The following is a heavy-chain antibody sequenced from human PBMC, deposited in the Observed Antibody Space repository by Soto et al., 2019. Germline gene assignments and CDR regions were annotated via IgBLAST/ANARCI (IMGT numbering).Heavy chain of an antibody. CDR3: ARGLAVAGTYFDY. CDR1: GGSFSGYY. Sequence: SETLSLTCAVYGGSFSGYYWSWIRQPPGKGLEWIGEINHSGSTNYNPSLKSRVTISVDTSKNQFSLKLSSVTAADTAVYYCARGLAVAGTYFDYWGQGTLVTVSS. J-gene: IGHJ4*02. D-gene: IGHD6-19*01. V-gene: IGHV4-34*01. CDR2: INHSGST.